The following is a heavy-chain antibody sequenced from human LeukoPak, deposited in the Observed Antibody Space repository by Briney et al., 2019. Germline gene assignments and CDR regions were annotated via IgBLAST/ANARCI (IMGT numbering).Heavy chain of an antibody. CDR3: ARDKETTVTTGWFDP. CDR2: MNPSSGNT. V-gene: IGHV1-8*03. D-gene: IGHD4-17*01. Sequence: ASVKVSCKASGYTFTSYDINWVRQATGQGLEWMGWMNPSSGNTGYAQKFQGRVTITRNTSISTAYMELSSLRSEDTAVYYCARDKETTVTTGWFDPWGQGTLVTVSS. CDR1: GYTFTSYD. J-gene: IGHJ5*02.